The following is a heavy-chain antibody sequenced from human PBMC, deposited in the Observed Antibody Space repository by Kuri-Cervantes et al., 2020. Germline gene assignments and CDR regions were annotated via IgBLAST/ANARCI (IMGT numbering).Heavy chain of an antibody. CDR3: ARDRQYQPSTEWGFNWFDP. V-gene: IGHV1-69*13. CDR2: IIPIFGTA. Sequence: SVKVSCKASGGTFSSYAISWVRQAPGQGLEWMGGIIPIFGTANYAQKFQGRVTITADESTSTAYMELSSLRSEDTAVYYCARDRQYQPSTEWGFNWFDPWGQGTLVTVSS. CDR1: GGTFSSYA. J-gene: IGHJ5*02. D-gene: IGHD2-2*01.